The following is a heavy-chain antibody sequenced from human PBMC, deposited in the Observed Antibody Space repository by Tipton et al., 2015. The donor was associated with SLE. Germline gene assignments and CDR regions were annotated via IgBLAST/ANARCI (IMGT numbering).Heavy chain of an antibody. V-gene: IGHV4-59*12. Sequence: LRLSCTVSGGSISSYYWSWIRQPPVKGLEWIGDIYYSGSTNYNPALKSRVTISVDTSQNQFSLKLSSVTAADTAVYYCARGPTGADGDYFDYWGQGTLVTVSS. CDR3: ARGPTGADGDYFDY. CDR1: GGSISSYY. CDR2: IYYSGST. J-gene: IGHJ4*02. D-gene: IGHD7-27*01.